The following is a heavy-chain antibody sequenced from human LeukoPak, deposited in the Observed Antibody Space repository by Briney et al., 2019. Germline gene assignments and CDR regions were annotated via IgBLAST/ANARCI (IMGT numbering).Heavy chain of an antibody. CDR1: GGSISASSYY. V-gene: IGHV4-39*01. Sequence: SETLSLTCTVSGGSISASSYYWGWIRQPPGKGREWIATIYYSGTTYYNPSLKSRVTISVDTSKNQFSLNLSSVTAADTAVYYCARRGSGSRGDFDYWGQGTLVTVSS. J-gene: IGHJ4*02. CDR3: ARRGSGSRGDFDY. CDR2: IYYSGTT. D-gene: IGHD2-15*01.